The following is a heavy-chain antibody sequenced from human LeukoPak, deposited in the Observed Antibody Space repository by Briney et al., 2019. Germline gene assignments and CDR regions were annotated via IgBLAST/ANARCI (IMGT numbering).Heavy chain of an antibody. CDR2: ISYDGSNK. D-gene: IGHD3-22*01. CDR3: AKDRRHYYDSSGYYYIDY. Sequence: QPGRSLRLSCAASGFTFSSYAMHWVRQAPGKGLEWVAVISYDGSNKYYADSVKCRFTISRDNSKNTLYLQMNSRRAEEPAVYYCAKDRRHYYDSSGYYYIDYWGQGTLVTVSS. V-gene: IGHV3-30*04. CDR1: GFTFSSYA. J-gene: IGHJ4*02.